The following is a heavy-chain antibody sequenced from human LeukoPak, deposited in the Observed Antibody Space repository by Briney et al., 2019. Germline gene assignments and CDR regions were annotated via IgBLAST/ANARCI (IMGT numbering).Heavy chain of an antibody. CDR1: GYTFTIYA. D-gene: IGHD3-9*01. J-gene: IGHJ3*02. CDR2: INAGNGNT. Sequence: ASVKVSFKASGYTFTIYAMHWVRQAPGQRLEWMGWINAGNGNTKYSQKFQGRVTITRDTSASTAYMELSSLRSEDTAVYYCASSLLVLRYFDWPTDAFDIWGQGTMVTVSS. V-gene: IGHV1-3*01. CDR3: ASSLLVLRYFDWPTDAFDI.